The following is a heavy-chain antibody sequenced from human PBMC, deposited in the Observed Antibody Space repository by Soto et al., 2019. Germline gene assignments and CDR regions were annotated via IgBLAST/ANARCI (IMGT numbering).Heavy chain of an antibody. D-gene: IGHD3-16*01. CDR1: GDSVSSNSAA. V-gene: IGHV6-1*01. CDR2: TYYRSKWYN. Sequence: PSQTLSLTCAISGDSVSSNSAAWNWIRQSPSRGLEWLGRTYYRSKWYNDYAVSVKSRITINPDTSKNQFSLQLNSVTPEDTAVYYSARETYYDYIWGSPGSAFDIWGQGTMVTV. J-gene: IGHJ3*02. CDR3: ARETYYDYIWGSPGSAFDI.